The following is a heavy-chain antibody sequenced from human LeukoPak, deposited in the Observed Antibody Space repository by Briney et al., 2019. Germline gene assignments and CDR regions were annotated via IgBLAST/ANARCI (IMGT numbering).Heavy chain of an antibody. CDR2: ISYDGSNK. CDR3: ARDFPCLVRLPVAVPNPGVVDY. Sequence: PGRSLRLSCAASGFTFSSYAMHWVRQAPGKGLEWVAVISYDGSNKYYADSVKGRFTISRDNSKNTLYLQMNSLRAEDTAVYYCARDFPCLVRLPVAVPNPGVVDYWGQGTLVIVSS. J-gene: IGHJ4*02. D-gene: IGHD6-19*01. CDR1: GFTFSSYA. V-gene: IGHV3-30*04.